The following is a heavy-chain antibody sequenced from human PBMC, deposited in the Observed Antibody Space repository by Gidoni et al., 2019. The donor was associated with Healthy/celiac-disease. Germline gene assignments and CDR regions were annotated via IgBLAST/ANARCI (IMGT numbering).Heavy chain of an antibody. D-gene: IGHD6-19*01. J-gene: IGHJ4*02. Sequence: QLQLQESGPGLVKPSETLSLTCTVSGGSISSSSYYWGWIRQPPGKGLEWIGSIYYSGSTYYNPSLKSRVTISVDTSKNQFSLKLSSVTAADTAVYYCARHETAVAGSFDYWGQGTLVTVSS. CDR3: ARHETAVAGSFDY. V-gene: IGHV4-39*01. CDR1: GGSISSSSYY. CDR2: IYYSGST.